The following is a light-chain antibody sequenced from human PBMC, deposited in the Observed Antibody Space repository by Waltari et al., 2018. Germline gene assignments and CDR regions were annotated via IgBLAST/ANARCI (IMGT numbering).Light chain of an antibody. CDR2: AAS. V-gene: IGKV1-39*01. CDR3: QXSYXXXWT. Sequence: QMTQSPSSLSXSVGDRVTITCRASQSISSYLNWXQQKPGKAPKLLIYAASSLQSGVPSRFSGSGXGTXFTLTISSLQPEDFATXYCQXSYXXXWTFGQGTKVXIX. J-gene: IGKJ1*01. CDR1: QSISSY.